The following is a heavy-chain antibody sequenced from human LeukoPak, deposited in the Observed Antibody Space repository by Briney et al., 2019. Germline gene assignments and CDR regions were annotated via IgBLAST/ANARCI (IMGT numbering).Heavy chain of an antibody. J-gene: IGHJ6*03. CDR2: INDGKYI. CDR1: GFTFSSYS. D-gene: IGHD4-17*01. CDR3: ARYGADYGDYYYYYMDV. Sequence: GGSLRLSCAASGFTFSSYSMNWVRQAPGKGLEWVSSINDGKYIYYADSVKGRFTISRDNDKNSLYLQMNSLRAEDTAVYYCARYGADYGDYYYYYMDVWGKGTTVTVSS. V-gene: IGHV3-21*01.